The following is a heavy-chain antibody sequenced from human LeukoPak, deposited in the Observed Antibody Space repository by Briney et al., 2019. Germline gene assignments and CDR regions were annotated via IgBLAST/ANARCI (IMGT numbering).Heavy chain of an antibody. CDR3: ARVGYSSSLGTYFFDY. CDR1: GGSISSGSYY. D-gene: IGHD6-13*01. CDR2: IYTSGST. J-gene: IGHJ4*02. V-gene: IGHV4-61*02. Sequence: PSETLSLTCTVSGGSISSGSYYWSWIRQPAGKGLEWIGRIYTSGSTNYNPSLKSRVTISVDTSKNQFSLKLSSVTAADTAVYYCARVGYSSSLGTYFFDYWGQGTLVTVSS.